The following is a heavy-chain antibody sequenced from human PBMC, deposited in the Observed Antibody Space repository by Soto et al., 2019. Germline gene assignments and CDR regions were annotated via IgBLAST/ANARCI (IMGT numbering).Heavy chain of an antibody. Sequence: EVQLVETGGGWIQPGGSLRLSCLASGFSVTTNYIIWVRQPPGKGLEWVSTTFTGGSTHYADSVKGRFSISRDNSKNTVYLQMNNLRVEDTAVYYCAKKPPSSIQGWAFGMDVWGQGTTVSVSS. CDR3: AKKPPSSIQGWAFGMDV. CDR2: TFTGGST. CDR1: GFSVTTNY. V-gene: IGHV3-53*02. J-gene: IGHJ6*02. D-gene: IGHD1-26*01.